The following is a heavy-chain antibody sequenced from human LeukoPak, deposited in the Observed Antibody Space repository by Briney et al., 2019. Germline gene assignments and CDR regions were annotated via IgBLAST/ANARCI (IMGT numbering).Heavy chain of an antibody. CDR1: GFTFSSYA. V-gene: IGHV3-23*01. J-gene: IGHJ4*02. D-gene: IGHD3-3*01. Sequence: GGSLRLSCAASGFTFSSYAMSWVRQAPGKGLEWVSAISGSGGSTYYADSVKGRFTISRDNSKNTLYLQMNSLRAEDTAVYYCAKGSVLRFLEWLSLDYWGQGSLVTVSS. CDR2: ISGSGGST. CDR3: AKGSVLRFLEWLSLDY.